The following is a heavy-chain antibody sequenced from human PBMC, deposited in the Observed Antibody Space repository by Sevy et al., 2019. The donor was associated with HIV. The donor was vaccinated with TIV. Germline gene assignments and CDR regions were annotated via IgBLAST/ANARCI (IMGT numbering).Heavy chain of an antibody. D-gene: IGHD3-22*01. CDR3: ARATGGDYYDSSGYYNDYYMDV. V-gene: IGHV1-69*06. J-gene: IGHJ6*03. Sequence: ASVKVSCKASGGTFSSYAISWVRQAPGQGLEWMGGIIPIFGTANYAQKFQGRVTITEDKSTSTAYMELSSLRSEDTAVYYCARATGGDYYDSSGYYNDYYMDVWGKGTTVTVSS. CDR1: GGTFSSYA. CDR2: IIPIFGTA.